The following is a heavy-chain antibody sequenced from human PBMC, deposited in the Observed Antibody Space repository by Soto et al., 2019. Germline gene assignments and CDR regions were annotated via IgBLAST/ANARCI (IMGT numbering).Heavy chain of an antibody. CDR2: VHYSGTT. CDR1: RGSINNYY. J-gene: IGHJ4*02. V-gene: IGHV4-59*01. D-gene: IGHD3-10*01. CDR3: ARGLGDDFGSGSYSHFDF. Sequence: QVQLQESGPGLVKPSETLSLTCTVSRGSINNYYWTWVRQPPGKGLEWLGYVHYSGTTNYNPSLESRVSISIDTSKNQFSLKLSSVTAADTAVYFCARGLGDDFGSGSYSHFDFWGQGTLVTVSS.